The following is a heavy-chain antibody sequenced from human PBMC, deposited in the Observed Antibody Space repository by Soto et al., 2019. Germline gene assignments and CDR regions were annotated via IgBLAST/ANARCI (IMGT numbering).Heavy chain of an antibody. CDR2: ISSNGGST. J-gene: IGHJ5*02. D-gene: IGHD6-13*01. Sequence: GGSLRLSCAASGFTFSSYAMHWVRQAPGKGLEYVSAISSNGGSTYYANSVKGRFTISRDNSKNTLYLQMGSLRAEDMAVYYCARDQHSSSWSSSSLVFDPWGQGTLVTVSS. CDR3: ARDQHSSSWSSSSLVFDP. CDR1: GFTFSSYA. V-gene: IGHV3-64*01.